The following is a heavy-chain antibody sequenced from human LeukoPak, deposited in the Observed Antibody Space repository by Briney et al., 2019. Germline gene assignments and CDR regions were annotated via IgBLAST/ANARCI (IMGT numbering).Heavy chain of an antibody. D-gene: IGHD3-10*01. CDR2: IYYSGSP. J-gene: IGHJ6*03. V-gene: IGHV4-31*01. Sequence: SETLSLTFTVSGGSISSGGYYWRWIRQHPGKGLEWIGYIYYSGSPYYNPSLKSLVTISVDTSKNQFTLKLSSVTAADTAVYYCARVRGLLWFGELPRSYYYYYYMDVWGKGTTVTVSS. CDR1: GGSISSGGYY. CDR3: ARVRGLLWFGELPRSYYYYYYMDV.